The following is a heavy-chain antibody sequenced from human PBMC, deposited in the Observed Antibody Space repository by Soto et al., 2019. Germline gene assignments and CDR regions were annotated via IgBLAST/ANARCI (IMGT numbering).Heavy chain of an antibody. V-gene: IGHV4-39*07. J-gene: IGHJ6*03. CDR2: IYHSENT. CDR1: GGSISSSSNH. Sequence: SETLSLTCTVSGGSISSSSNHWGWIRQPPGKGLEWIGDIYHSENTYYNPSLKSRVTISVDTSKNQFSLKLSSVTAADTAVYYCARGGIAAAGTNTYYYYYYMDVWGHGTLVTVSS. D-gene: IGHD6-13*01. CDR3: ARGGIAAAGTNTYYYYYYMDV.